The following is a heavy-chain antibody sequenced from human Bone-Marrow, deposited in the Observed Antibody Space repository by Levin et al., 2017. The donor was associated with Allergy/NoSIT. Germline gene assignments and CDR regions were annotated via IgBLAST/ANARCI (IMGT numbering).Heavy chain of an antibody. Sequence: ASVKVSCAASGFTFSAYSMNWVRQAPGKGLEWVSSISSSSSYIYYADSVKGRFTISRDNAKNSLFLQMNSLRAEDTAVYYCARDYYGSGDRYFDLWGRGTLVTVSS. D-gene: IGHD3-10*01. CDR2: ISSSSSYI. CDR1: GFTFSAYS. CDR3: ARDYYGSGDRYFDL. V-gene: IGHV3-21*01. J-gene: IGHJ2*01.